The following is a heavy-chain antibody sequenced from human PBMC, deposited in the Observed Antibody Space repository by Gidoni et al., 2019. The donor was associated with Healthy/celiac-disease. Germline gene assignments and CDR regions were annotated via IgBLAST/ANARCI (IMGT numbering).Heavy chain of an antibody. D-gene: IGHD1-7*01. CDR2: ISGSGGST. J-gene: IGHJ4*02. CDR3: ANTGTTFMNYFDY. V-gene: IGHV3-23*01. CDR1: GFTFSSYA. Sequence: EVQLLESGGGLVQPGGSLRLSCAASGFTFSSYAMSWVRQAPGKGLEWVSAISGSGGSTYYADSVKGRFTIFRDNSKNTLYLQMNSLRAEDTAVYYCANTGTTFMNYFDYWGQGTLVTVSS.